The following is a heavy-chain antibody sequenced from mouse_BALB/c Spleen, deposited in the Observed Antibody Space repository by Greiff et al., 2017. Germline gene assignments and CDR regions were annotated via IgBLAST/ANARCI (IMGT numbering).Heavy chain of an antibody. V-gene: IGHV5-17*02. J-gene: IGHJ4*01. Sequence: EVKVVESGGGLVQPGGSRKLSCAASGFTFSSFGMHWVRQAPEKGLEWVAYISSGSSTIYYADTVKGRFTISRDNPKNTLFLQMTSLRSEDTAMYYCARLLLHYYAMDYWGQGTSVTVSS. CDR1: GFTFSSFG. CDR2: ISSGSSTI. CDR3: ARLLLHYYAMDY. D-gene: IGHD2-3*01.